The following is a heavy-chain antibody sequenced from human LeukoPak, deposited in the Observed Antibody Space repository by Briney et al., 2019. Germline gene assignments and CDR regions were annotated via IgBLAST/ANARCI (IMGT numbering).Heavy chain of an antibody. J-gene: IGHJ3*02. V-gene: IGHV3-48*04. CDR3: ARGSQLWLVGAFDI. Sequence: GGSLTLSCAASEFTFSSYSMTWVRQAPGKGLEWVSYISSSGSTIYYADSVKGRFTISRDNAKNSLYLQMNSLRAEDTAVYYCARGSQLWLVGAFDIWGQGTMVTVSS. D-gene: IGHD5-18*01. CDR2: ISSSGSTI. CDR1: EFTFSSYS.